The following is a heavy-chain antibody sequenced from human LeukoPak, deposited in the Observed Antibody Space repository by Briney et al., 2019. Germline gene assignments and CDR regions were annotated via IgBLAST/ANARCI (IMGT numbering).Heavy chain of an antibody. CDR2: ISAYNGNT. CDR3: ARLITMVRGAPLFDP. V-gene: IGHV1-18*04. J-gene: IGHJ5*02. CDR1: GYTFTGYY. Sequence: ASVKVSCKASGYTFTGYYMHWVRQAPGQGLEWMGWISAYNGNTNYAQKLQGRVTMTTDTSTSTAYMELRSLRSDDTAVYYCARLITMVRGAPLFDPWGQGTLVTVSS. D-gene: IGHD3-10*01.